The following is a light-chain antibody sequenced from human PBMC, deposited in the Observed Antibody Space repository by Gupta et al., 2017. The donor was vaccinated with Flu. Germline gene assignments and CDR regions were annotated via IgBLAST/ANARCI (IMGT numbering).Light chain of an antibody. CDR3: QQYDVSPPWT. CDR1: QSISSNY. CDR2: GAS. Sequence: EIVLTQSPGTLSLSPGERATLSCRASQSISSNYLAWYQHKPGQAPRLLVYGASSRATGITERFSGSASGTDFTLTISRLEPEDFAVYYCQQYDVSPPWTFDQGTKVEIK. J-gene: IGKJ1*01. V-gene: IGKV3-20*01.